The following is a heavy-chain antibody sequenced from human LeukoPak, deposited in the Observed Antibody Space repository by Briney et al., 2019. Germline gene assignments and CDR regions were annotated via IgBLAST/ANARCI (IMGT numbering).Heavy chain of an antibody. CDR2: IYYSGST. D-gene: IGHD4-17*01. CDR1: GGSISSYY. CDR3: ASGDDYGDYGLNY. V-gene: IGHV4-59*01. Sequence: SETLSLTCTVSGGSISSYYWSWIRQPPGKGPEWIGYIYYSGSTNYNPSLKSRVTISVDTSKNQFSLKLSSVTAADTAVYYCASGDDYGDYGLNYWGQGTLVTVSS. J-gene: IGHJ4*02.